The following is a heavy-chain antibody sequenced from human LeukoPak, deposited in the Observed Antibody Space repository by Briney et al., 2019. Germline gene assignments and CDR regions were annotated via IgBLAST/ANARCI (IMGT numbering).Heavy chain of an antibody. CDR2: NDWDEDK. Sequence: SGPALVKATQTLTLTCTFSGFSLGTSGMCARWVRQPPGKALERLATNDWDEDKYYSTSLKTRITISKDTSKNQVVLTMTNMDPVDTDTYCCARMTQQLVYWYFDLWGGGPLVTVSS. V-gene: IGHV2-70*20. CDR1: GFSLGTSGMC. CDR3: ARMTQQLVYWYFDL. J-gene: IGHJ2*01. D-gene: IGHD6-13*01.